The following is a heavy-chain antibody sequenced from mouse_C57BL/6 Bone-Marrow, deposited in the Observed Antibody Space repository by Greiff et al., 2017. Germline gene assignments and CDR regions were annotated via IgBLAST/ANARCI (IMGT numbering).Heavy chain of an antibody. CDR3: ASYDGYYRGFFAY. CDR2: IYPRDGST. D-gene: IGHD2-3*01. J-gene: IGHJ3*01. CDR1: GYTFTDHT. Sequence: VKLQESDAELVKPGASVKISCKVSGYTFTDHTIHWMKQRPEQGLEWIGYIYPRDGSTKYNEKFKGKATLTADKSSSTAYMQLNSLTSEDSAVYFCASYDGYYRGFFAYWGQGTLVTVSA. V-gene: IGHV1-78*01.